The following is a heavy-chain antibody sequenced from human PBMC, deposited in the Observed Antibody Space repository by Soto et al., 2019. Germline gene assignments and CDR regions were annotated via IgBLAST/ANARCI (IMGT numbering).Heavy chain of an antibody. CDR1: GYSFTRYW. V-gene: IGHV5-51*01. Sequence: GESLKISCKGSGYSFTRYWIGGVRQMPGKGLEWMGIIYPGDSDTRYSPSFQGQATISADKSISTAYLQWSSLEASDTAMYYCARYDSSVYFHFEYWGQGTLVTVPS. J-gene: IGHJ4*01. CDR2: IYPGDSDT. D-gene: IGHD3-22*01. CDR3: ARYDSSVYFHFEY.